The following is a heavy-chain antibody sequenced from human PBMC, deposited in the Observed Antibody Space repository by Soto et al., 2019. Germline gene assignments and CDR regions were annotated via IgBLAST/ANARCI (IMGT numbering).Heavy chain of an antibody. CDR2: TSDTGST. Sequence: PGGSLRLSFIASGFTFSDYAMSWVRQAPGKGLEWVSTTSDTGSTSYAGFVKGRFTVYRENSKNTLYLQMNSMRAEDTAVYYCAKITRSVIVYFDXWGQGTMVTVSX. CDR1: GFTFSDYA. CDR3: AKITRSVIVYFDX. D-gene: IGHD3-16*02. V-gene: IGHV3-23*01. J-gene: IGHJ4*02.